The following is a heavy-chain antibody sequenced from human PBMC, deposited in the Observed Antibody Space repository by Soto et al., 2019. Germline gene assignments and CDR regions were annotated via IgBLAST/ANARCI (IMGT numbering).Heavy chain of an antibody. D-gene: IGHD3-3*01. V-gene: IGHV1-24*01. CDR3: ATVDYDFWSGHPRYAFDI. CDR1: GYTLTELS. J-gene: IGHJ3*02. Sequence: ASVKVSCKASGYTLTELSMHWVRQAPGKGLEWMGGFDPEDGETIYAQKFQGRVTMTEDTSTDTAYMELSSLRSEDTAVYYCATVDYDFWSGHPRYAFDIWGQGTMVTVSS. CDR2: FDPEDGET.